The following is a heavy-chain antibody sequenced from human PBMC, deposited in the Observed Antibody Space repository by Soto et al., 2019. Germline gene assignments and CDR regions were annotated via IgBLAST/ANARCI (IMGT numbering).Heavy chain of an antibody. CDR3: ARDGRQLVRLAY. Sequence: VGSLRLSCAASGFTFSSYSMNWVRQAPGKGLEWVSSISSSSSYIFYADSVKGRFTISRDNAKNSLYLQMNSLRAEDTAVYYCARDGRQLVRLAYWGQGTLVTVSS. V-gene: IGHV3-21*01. D-gene: IGHD6-6*01. J-gene: IGHJ4*02. CDR2: ISSSSSYI. CDR1: GFTFSSYS.